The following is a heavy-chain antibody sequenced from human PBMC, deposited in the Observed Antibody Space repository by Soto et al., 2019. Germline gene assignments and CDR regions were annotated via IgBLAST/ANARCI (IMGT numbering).Heavy chain of an antibody. V-gene: IGHV3-21*01. D-gene: IGHD6-13*01. Sequence: EVQLVESGGGLVKPGGSLRLSCAASGFTFSSYSMNWVRQAPGKGLEWVSSISSSSSYIYYADSVKGRFTISRDNAKNSLYLQMNSLRAEDTAVYYCARDSSEYSSSSSGPSYYYGMDVWGQGTTVTVSS. CDR2: ISSSSSYI. CDR1: GFTFSSYS. J-gene: IGHJ6*02. CDR3: ARDSSEYSSSSSGPSYYYGMDV.